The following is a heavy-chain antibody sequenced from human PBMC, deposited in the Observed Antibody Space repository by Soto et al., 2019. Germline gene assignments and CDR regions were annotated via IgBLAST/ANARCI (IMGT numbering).Heavy chain of an antibody. J-gene: IGHJ6*02. D-gene: IGHD6-13*01. CDR1: GGSFSGYY. V-gene: IGHV4-34*01. CDR2: INHSGST. CDR3: ARYSSSWLGRYYYYYGMDV. Sequence: SETLSLTCAVYGGSFSGYYWSWIRQPPGKGLEWIGEINHSGSTNYNPSLKSRVTISVDTSKNQFSLKLSSVTAADTAVYYCARYSSSWLGRYYYYYGMDVWGQGTRVTVSS.